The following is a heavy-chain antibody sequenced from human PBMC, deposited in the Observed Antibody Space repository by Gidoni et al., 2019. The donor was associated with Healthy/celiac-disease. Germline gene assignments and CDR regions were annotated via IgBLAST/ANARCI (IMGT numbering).Heavy chain of an antibody. V-gene: IGHV3-49*05. CDR3: TRDRADDYVWGSYRYYYYGMDV. CDR2: IRSKAYGGTT. Sequence: EVQLVESGGGLVKPGRSLRLSCTASGFTFGDYAMSWFRQAPGKGLEWVGCIRSKAYGGTTEYAASVKGRFTISRDDSKSIAYLQMNSLKTEDTAVYYCTRDRADDYVWGSYRYYYYGMDVWGQGTTVTVSS. CDR1: GFTFGDYA. J-gene: IGHJ6*02. D-gene: IGHD3-16*02.